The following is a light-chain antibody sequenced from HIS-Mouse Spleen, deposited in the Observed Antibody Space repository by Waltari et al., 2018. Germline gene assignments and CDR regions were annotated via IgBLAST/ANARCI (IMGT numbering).Light chain of an antibody. CDR2: GAS. Sequence: EIVLPQSPGTLSLSPGQRATLSCRASQSVSSSYLAWYQQKPGQAPRLLIDGASRRATGLPDRFSGSGSGTDFTLTISRLEPEDFAVYYCQQYGSSPTFGGGTKVEIK. J-gene: IGKJ4*01. CDR1: QSVSSSY. CDR3: QQYGSSPT. V-gene: IGKV3-20*01.